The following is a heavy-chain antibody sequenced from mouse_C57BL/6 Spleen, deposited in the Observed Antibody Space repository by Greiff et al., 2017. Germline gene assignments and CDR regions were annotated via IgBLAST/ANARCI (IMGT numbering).Heavy chain of an antibody. CDR2: IDPETGGT. D-gene: IGHD2-2*01. Sequence: VQLQQSGAELVRPGASVMLSCKASGYTFTDYEMHWVKQTPVHGLEWIGAIDPETGGTAYNQKFKGKAILTADKSSSTAYMELRSLTSDDSAVYYCTSGYYRYFDVWGTGTTVTVSS. CDR1: GYTFTDYE. V-gene: IGHV1-15*01. J-gene: IGHJ1*03. CDR3: TSGYYRYFDV.